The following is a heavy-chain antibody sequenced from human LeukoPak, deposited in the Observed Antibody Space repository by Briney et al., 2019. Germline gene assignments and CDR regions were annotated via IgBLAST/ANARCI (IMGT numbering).Heavy chain of an antibody. CDR2: ISGRNGVT. D-gene: IGHD2-2*01. J-gene: IGHJ4*02. CDR3: ARSLCSSTSCYRGVDY. CDR1: GFTFSHYT. Sequence: GGSLRLSCAASGFTFSHYTISWVRQAPGKGLEWVSGISGRNGVTHYADTVKGRFTISSDDFNNTVYLQVSSLRAEDTAVYYCARSLCSSTSCYRGVDYWGQGTLVTVSS. V-gene: IGHV3-23*01.